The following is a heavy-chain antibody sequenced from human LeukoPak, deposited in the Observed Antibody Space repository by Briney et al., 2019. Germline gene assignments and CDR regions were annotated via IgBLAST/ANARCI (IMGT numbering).Heavy chain of an antibody. D-gene: IGHD3-10*01. CDR3: ATTNVLLWFGELSKTAYFDY. V-gene: IGHV4-34*01. Sequence: SETLSLTCAVYGGSFSGYYWSWIRQPPGKGLEWIGVINHNGSTNYNPSLKSRVTISVDTSKNQFSLKLSSVTAADTAVYYCATTNVLLWFGELSKTAYFDYWGQGTLVTVSS. CDR2: INHNGST. CDR1: GGSFSGYY. J-gene: IGHJ4*02.